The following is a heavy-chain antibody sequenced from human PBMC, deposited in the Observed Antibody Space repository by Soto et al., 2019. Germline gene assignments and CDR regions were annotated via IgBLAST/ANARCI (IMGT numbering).Heavy chain of an antibody. CDR3: ARGEVVALGY. CDR1: GGSISSGGSS. J-gene: IGHJ4*02. V-gene: IGHV4-30-2*01. Sequence: QLQLQESGSGLVKPSQTLSLTCAVSGGSISSGGSSWSWIRQPPGKGLEWIGYIYHSGSTYYNPSLXXRVTILVDRSKNQFSLKLSSVTAADTAVYYCARGEVVALGYWGQGALVTVSS. CDR2: IYHSGST. D-gene: IGHD2-15*01.